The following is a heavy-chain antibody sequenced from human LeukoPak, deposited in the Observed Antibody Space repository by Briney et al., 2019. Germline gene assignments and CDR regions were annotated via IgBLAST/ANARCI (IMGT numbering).Heavy chain of an antibody. V-gene: IGHV1-69*05. CDR1: GGTFSSYA. CDR2: IIPIFGTA. D-gene: IGHD6-6*01. CDR3: ARGQLVSYYYYMDV. J-gene: IGHJ6*03. Sequence: ASVKVSCKASGGTFSSYAISWVRQAPGQGLEWMGGIIPIFGTANYAQKFQGRVTITTDESTSTAYMERSSLRSEYTAVYYCARGQLVSYYYYMDVWGKGTTVTVSS.